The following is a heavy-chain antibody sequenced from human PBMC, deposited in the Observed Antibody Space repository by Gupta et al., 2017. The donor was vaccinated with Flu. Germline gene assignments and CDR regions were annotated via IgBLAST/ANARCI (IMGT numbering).Heavy chain of an antibody. CDR3: VRDFRFQSDS. V-gene: IGHV3-7*01. D-gene: IGHD2/OR15-2a*01. J-gene: IGHJ4*02. CDR2: AKQEGSEN. CDR1: GFPFSHYW. Sequence: EVQLVESGGRLVQPGGSLRLSCAASGFPFSHYWLPWVRQAPGRGPEWVGNAKQEGSENYYGESVQGRFTISRDNAKNLVFLQMDSLRAEDTAVYYCVRDFRFQSDSWGQGTLVTVSS.